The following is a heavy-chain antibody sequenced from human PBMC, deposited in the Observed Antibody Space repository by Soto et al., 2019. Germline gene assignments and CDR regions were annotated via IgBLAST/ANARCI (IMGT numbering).Heavy chain of an antibody. D-gene: IGHD5-18*01. V-gene: IGHV4-39*01. CDR2: IYYSGST. J-gene: IGHJ4*02. CDR1: GGSISSSSYY. Sequence: LSLTCTVSGGSISSSSYYWGWIRQPPGKGLEWIGSIYYSGSTYYNPSLKSRVTISVDTSKNQFSLKLSSVTAADTAVYYCASLAIQLWLSSFDYWGQGTLVTVSS. CDR3: ASLAIQLWLSSFDY.